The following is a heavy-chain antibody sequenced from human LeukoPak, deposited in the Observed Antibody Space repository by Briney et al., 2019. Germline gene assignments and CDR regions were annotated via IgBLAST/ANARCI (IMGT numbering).Heavy chain of an antibody. CDR1: GGSFSGYY. Sequence: SETLCLTCAVYGGSFSGYYWSWIRQPPGKGLEWIGEINHSGSTYYNPSLKSRVTISVDTSKNQFSLKLSSVTAADTAVYYCARCRLAASWFDPWGQGTLVTVSS. D-gene: IGHD6-25*01. J-gene: IGHJ5*02. CDR2: INHSGST. V-gene: IGHV4-34*09. CDR3: ARCRLAASWFDP.